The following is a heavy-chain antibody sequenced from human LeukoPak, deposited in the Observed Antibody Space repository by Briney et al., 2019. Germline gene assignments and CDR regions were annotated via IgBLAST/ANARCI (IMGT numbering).Heavy chain of an antibody. D-gene: IGHD3-16*01. CDR1: GFTFSSYW. Sequence: PGGSLRPSCAASGFTFSSYWMHWVRQAPGKGLVWVSRINSDGSTTTYADSVKGRFTISRDNAKTTLYLQMNSLRAEDTAVYYCARGGVGWAYFDYWGQGTLVTVSS. V-gene: IGHV3-74*01. J-gene: IGHJ4*02. CDR2: INSDGSTT. CDR3: ARGGVGWAYFDY.